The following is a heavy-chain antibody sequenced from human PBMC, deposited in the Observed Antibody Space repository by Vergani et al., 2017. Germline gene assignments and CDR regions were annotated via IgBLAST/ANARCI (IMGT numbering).Heavy chain of an antibody. J-gene: IGHJ5*02. Sequence: VQLVQSGAEVKKPGASVKVSCKASGYTFTSYGISWVQQAPGKGLEWMGLVDPEDGETIYAEKFQGRVTITADTSTDTAYMELSSLRSEDTAVYYCATNNCSGGSCYSGYWFDPWGQGTLVTVSS. V-gene: IGHV1-69-2*01. CDR2: VDPEDGET. CDR1: GYTFTSYG. D-gene: IGHD2-15*01. CDR3: ATNNCSGGSCYSGYWFDP.